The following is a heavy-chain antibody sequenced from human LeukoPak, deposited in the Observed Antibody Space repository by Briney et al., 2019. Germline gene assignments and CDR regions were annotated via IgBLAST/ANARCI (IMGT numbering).Heavy chain of an antibody. Sequence: PGGSLRLSCAASGFTFSTYGIHWARQAPGKGLEWVAFIRYDGSKTHYADSVKGRFTISRDNSKNTLYLQMNSLRSEDSAVYYCLTEDTPTVYDYWGQGTLVTVSS. V-gene: IGHV3-30*02. CDR1: GFTFSTYG. D-gene: IGHD5-18*01. CDR2: IRYDGSKT. CDR3: LTEDTPTVYDY. J-gene: IGHJ4*02.